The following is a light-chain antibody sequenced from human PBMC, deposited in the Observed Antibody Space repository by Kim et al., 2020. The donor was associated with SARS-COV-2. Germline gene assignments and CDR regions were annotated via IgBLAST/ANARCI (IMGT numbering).Light chain of an antibody. CDR3: QQYSDYPYT. CDR1: QSISTW. CDR2: KAS. V-gene: IGKV1-5*03. J-gene: IGKJ2*01. Sequence: DIQMTQSPCTLSASVGDRVTIACRASQSISTWLAWYQQKPGTAPNLLIYKASSLQSGVPSRFSGSGSGTEFTLTISRLQPDDFATYFCQQYSDYPYTFGQGTKLEI.